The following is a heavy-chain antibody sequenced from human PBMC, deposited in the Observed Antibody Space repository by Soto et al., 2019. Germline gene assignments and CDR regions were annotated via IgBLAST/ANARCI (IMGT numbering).Heavy chain of an antibody. J-gene: IGHJ4*02. Sequence: QVQLVQSGAEVKKPGSSVKVSCKASGGTFSNYAISWVRQAPGQGLEWMGGIIPIFGITNYAQRFQGRVTITADESTSTAYMELSSLRSEDMAVYYCARVSSSWYKDYFDYWGQGTLVTVSS. CDR2: IIPIFGIT. CDR3: ARVSSSWYKDYFDY. D-gene: IGHD6-13*01. CDR1: GGTFSNYA. V-gene: IGHV1-69*12.